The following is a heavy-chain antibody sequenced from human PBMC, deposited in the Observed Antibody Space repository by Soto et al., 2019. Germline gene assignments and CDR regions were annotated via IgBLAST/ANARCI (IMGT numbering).Heavy chain of an antibody. Sequence: PGGSLRLSCAASGFTFSSYAMSWVRQAPGKGLEWVSAISGSGGSTYYAASVKGRFTISRDNSKNTLYLQMNSLRAEDTAVYDCAVRQGYCSSTSCPRAAYYYYGMDVWGQGTTVTVSS. CDR1: GFTFSSYA. D-gene: IGHD2-2*01. CDR2: ISGSGGST. V-gene: IGHV3-23*01. J-gene: IGHJ6*02. CDR3: AVRQGYCSSTSCPRAAYYYYGMDV.